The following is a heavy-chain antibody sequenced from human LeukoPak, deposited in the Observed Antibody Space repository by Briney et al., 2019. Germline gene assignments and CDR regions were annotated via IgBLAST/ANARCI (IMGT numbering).Heavy chain of an antibody. CDR3: ARDRRGYYDSSGHFDY. J-gene: IGHJ4*02. CDR1: GDSVSSDNYY. V-gene: IGHV4-61*01. CDR2: IDYSGAT. D-gene: IGHD3-22*01. Sequence: SETLSLTRTVSGDSVSSDNYYWSWIRQPPGGLEWIAYIDYSGATKFNPSLKSRVTITLDTSKNQFSLKLSSVTAADTAVYYCARDRRGYYDSSGHFDYWGQGTLVTVSS.